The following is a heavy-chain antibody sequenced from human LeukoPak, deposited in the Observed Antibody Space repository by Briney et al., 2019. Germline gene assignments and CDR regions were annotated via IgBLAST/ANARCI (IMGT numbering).Heavy chain of an antibody. D-gene: IGHD2-2*01. V-gene: IGHV1-2*02. Sequence: GASVKVSCKASGYTFTGYYMHWVRQAPGQGLEWMGWINPNSGGTNNAQKFQGRVTMTRDTSISTAYMELSRLRSDDTVVYYCARPSRGIVVVPAALSEWGQGTLVTVSS. J-gene: IGHJ4*02. CDR2: INPNSGGT. CDR1: GYTFTGYY. CDR3: ARPSRGIVVVPAALSE.